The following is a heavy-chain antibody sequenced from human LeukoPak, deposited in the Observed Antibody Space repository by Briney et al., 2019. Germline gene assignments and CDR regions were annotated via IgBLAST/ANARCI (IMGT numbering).Heavy chain of an antibody. CDR2: MYSRGDT. V-gene: IGHV3-53*01. J-gene: IGHJ1*01. Sequence: PRGSLRLSCAASGFTVSDNYMSWVRQAPGKGLEWVSVMYSRGDTYYANSVKGRFTFSRDISKNTLYLQMDGLRNEDTAMYYCARDAPQVPAAGVLASWGQGTLVIVSS. CDR1: GFTVSDNY. D-gene: IGHD6-13*01. CDR3: ARDAPQVPAAGVLAS.